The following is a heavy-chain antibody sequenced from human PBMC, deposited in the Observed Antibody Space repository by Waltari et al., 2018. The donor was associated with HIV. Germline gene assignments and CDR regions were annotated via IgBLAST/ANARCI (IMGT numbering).Heavy chain of an antibody. J-gene: IGHJ4*02. CDR2: IKQDESEK. Sequence: EVQLVESGGGLVQPGGSLRLSCAASEFTFNNFWMTWVRQAPGKGLEWVDNIKQDESEKYYVDSVKGRFTISRDNAKNSLFLQMNSLRAEDTAVYYCAREALYDSSGYYFDYWGQGTLVTVSS. CDR3: AREALYDSSGYYFDY. V-gene: IGHV3-7*01. D-gene: IGHD3-22*01. CDR1: EFTFNNFW.